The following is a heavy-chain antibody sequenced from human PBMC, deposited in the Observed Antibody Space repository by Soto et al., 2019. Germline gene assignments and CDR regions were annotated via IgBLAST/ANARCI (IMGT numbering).Heavy chain of an antibody. V-gene: IGHV1-46*01. J-gene: IGHJ4*02. D-gene: IGHD5-18*01. CDR1: GYTFMDYY. CDR3: ARDLHRAFTTMVH. CDR2: INPNGYTS. Sequence: QVQMVQSGSEVKKPGASVKVSCKASGYTFMDYYIHWVRPAPAQGLEWMGIINPNGYTSALVQKYQGRLTVTSDTSTSTVFMELDSLTSEDTAVYYCARDLHRAFTTMVHCGQGTLVTVSS.